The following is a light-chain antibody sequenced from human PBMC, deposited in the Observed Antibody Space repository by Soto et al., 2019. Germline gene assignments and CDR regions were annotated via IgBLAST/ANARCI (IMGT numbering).Light chain of an antibody. Sequence: EIVLTQSPATLSLSPGERSTLSCRASQSINTYLAWYQQKPGQAPRLLIYDASNRATGIPARFSGSGSGTGFTLTISRLEPEDFAVYYCQQYGSSITFGQGTRLEIK. CDR3: QQYGSSIT. CDR1: QSINTY. J-gene: IGKJ5*01. V-gene: IGKV3-11*01. CDR2: DAS.